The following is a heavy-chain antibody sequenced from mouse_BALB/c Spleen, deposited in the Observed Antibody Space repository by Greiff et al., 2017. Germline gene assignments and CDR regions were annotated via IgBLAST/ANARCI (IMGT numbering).Heavy chain of an antibody. CDR1: GYSITSDYA. CDR3: ASDYDYDWYFDV. V-gene: IGHV3-2*02. D-gene: IGHD2-4*01. Sequence: EVKLEESGPGLVKPSQSLSLTCTVTGYSITSDYAWNWIRQFPGNKLEWMGYISYSGSTSYNPSLKSRISITRDTSKNQFFLQLNSVTTEDTATYDCASDYDYDWYFDVWGAGTTVTVSS. J-gene: IGHJ1*01. CDR2: ISYSGST.